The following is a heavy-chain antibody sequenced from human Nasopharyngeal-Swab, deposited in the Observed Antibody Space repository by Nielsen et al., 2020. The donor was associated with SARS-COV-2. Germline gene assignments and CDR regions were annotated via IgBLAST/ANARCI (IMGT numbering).Heavy chain of an antibody. CDR2: ISPNNGYS. Sequence: ASVKVSCKASGHTFSSYGVSWLLQAPGQGLEWMGWISPNNGYSNYAQKFQGRVTMTTDTSTSTAYMELRSLRSDDTAVYYCARYDYYDNSGPDYWGQGTLVTVSS. D-gene: IGHD3-22*01. CDR3: ARYDYYDNSGPDY. CDR1: GHTFSSYG. V-gene: IGHV1-18*01. J-gene: IGHJ4*02.